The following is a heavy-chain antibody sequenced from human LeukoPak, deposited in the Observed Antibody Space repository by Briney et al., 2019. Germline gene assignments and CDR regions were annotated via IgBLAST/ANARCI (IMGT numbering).Heavy chain of an antibody. D-gene: IGHD6-13*01. CDR2: IYYSGST. V-gene: IGHV4-59*08. CDR1: GGSISSYY. J-gene: IGHJ4*02. CDR3: ARSRLGAADNLDY. Sequence: SETLSLTCTISGGSISSYYWSWIRQPPGKGLERIGYIYYSGSTNYNPSLKSRVTISVDTSKNQFSLKLSSVTAADTAVYYCARSRLGAADNLDYWDQGTLVTVSS.